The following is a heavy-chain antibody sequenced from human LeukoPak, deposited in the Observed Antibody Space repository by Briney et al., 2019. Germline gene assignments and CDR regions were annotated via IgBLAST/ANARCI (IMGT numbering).Heavy chain of an antibody. V-gene: IGHV3-66*02. CDR3: ARDAPMPVDWNEVDDAFDI. CDR1: GFTVSSNY. CDR2: IYSGGST. D-gene: IGHD1-1*01. Sequence: PGGSLRLSCAASGFTVSSNYMSWVRQAPGKGLEWVSVIYSGGSTYYADSVKGRFTISRDNSKNTLYLQMNSLRAEDTAVYYCARDAPMPVDWNEVDDAFDIWGQGTMVTVSS. J-gene: IGHJ3*02.